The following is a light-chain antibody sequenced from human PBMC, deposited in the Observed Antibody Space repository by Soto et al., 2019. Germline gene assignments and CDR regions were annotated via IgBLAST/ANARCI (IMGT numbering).Light chain of an antibody. CDR2: DAS. CDR1: ENVSTY. V-gene: IGKV3-11*01. J-gene: IGKJ3*01. CDR3: QQRNNWPPIFT. Sequence: EIVLTQSPATLSLSPGERATLSCRASENVSTYLAWYQQRPGQAPRLLIYDASKRATGIPARFSGSGSGTDFTLTISSLEPEDFAVYYCQQRNNWPPIFTFGPGTKVDIK.